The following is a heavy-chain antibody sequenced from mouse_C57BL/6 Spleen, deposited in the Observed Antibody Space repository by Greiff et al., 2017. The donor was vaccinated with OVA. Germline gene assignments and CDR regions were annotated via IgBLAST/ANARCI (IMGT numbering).Heavy chain of an antibody. CDR2: IWSGGST. J-gene: IGHJ2*01. Sequence: QVQLKESGPGLVQPSQSLSITCTVSGFSLTSYGVHWVRQSPGTGLEWLGVIWSGGSTDYNAAFISSLSLSKDNSKSQVFFKMNSLQADDTAIYYCARNSNWLFDYWGQGTTLTVSS. CDR1: GFSLTSYG. CDR3: ARNSNWLFDY. V-gene: IGHV2-2*01. D-gene: IGHD4-1*01.